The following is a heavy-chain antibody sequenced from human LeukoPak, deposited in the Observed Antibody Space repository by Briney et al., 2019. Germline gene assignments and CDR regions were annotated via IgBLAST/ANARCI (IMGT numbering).Heavy chain of an antibody. CDR1: GFTFSSYW. J-gene: IGHJ4*02. Sequence: PGGSLRLSCAASGFTFSSYWMHWVRQAPGKGLMWVSAISGSGGSTYYADSVKGRFTISRDNSKNTLYLQMNSLRAEDTAVYYCAKDRRYCSSTSCFPGLQLWSVFDYWGQGTLVTVSS. V-gene: IGHV3-23*01. CDR3: AKDRRYCSSTSCFPGLQLWSVFDY. CDR2: ISGSGGST. D-gene: IGHD2-2*01.